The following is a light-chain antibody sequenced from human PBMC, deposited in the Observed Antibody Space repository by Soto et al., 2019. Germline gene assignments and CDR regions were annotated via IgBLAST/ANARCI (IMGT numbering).Light chain of an antibody. CDR1: QDIRNF. CDR2: AAS. V-gene: IGKV1-27*01. J-gene: IGKJ3*01. Sequence: DIQMTQSPTSLSASVGDRVTITCRASQDIRNFVAWYQQKPGKALKLLIYAASPWQSGVPSRFSGSGSGTDFTLTINSLQPEDVATYSCQKYSSVPVFGPGTKVEIK. CDR3: QKYSSVPV.